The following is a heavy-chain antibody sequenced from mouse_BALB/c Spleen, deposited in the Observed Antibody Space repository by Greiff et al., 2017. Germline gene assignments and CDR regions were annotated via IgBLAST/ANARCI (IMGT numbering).Heavy chain of an antibody. D-gene: IGHD2-4*01. Sequence: EVNLVESGGGLVQPGGSLKLSCAASGFTFSSYTMSWVRQTPEKRLEWVAYISNGGGSTYYPDTVKGRFTISRDNAKNTLYLQMSSLKSEDTAMYYCARMIKGDAMYYWGQGTSVTVSS. CDR2: ISNGGGST. V-gene: IGHV5-12-2*01. CDR3: ARMIKGDAMYY. J-gene: IGHJ4*01. CDR1: GFTFSSYT.